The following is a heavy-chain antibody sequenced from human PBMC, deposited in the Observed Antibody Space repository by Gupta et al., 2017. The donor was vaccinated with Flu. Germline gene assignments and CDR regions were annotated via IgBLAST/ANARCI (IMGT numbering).Heavy chain of an antibody. CDR2: IYYSGST. CDR3: ARGPGGSTMEH. J-gene: IGHJ4*02. V-gene: IGHV4-59*01. D-gene: IGHD1-1*01. Sequence: SWVRQAPGKGLEWLGYIYYSGSTNYTPSLKRRVSISLDTSKNQSSLKMRSVTAADTAVYYCARGPGGSTMEHWGQGALVTVSS.